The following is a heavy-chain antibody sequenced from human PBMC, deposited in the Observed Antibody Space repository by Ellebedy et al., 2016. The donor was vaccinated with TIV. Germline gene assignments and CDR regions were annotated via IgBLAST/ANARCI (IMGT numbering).Heavy chain of an antibody. CDR3: SRDAIPLDY. J-gene: IGHJ4*02. CDR2: INPSSGYT. CDR1: EYTSARWY. Sequence: AASVKVTCKASEYTSARWYFHWVRQAPGKGLEWMGIINPSSGYTNYAQKFQGRVTMTRDTSTMTVSMELSSLKSEDTAVYYCSRDAIPLDYWGLGTLVTGSP. V-gene: IGHV1-46*01.